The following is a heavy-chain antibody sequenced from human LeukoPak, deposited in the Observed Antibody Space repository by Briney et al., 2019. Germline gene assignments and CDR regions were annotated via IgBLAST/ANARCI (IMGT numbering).Heavy chain of an antibody. Sequence: GGSLRLSCAASGFAFRSYAMPWVRQAPGKGLEGVAVISYDGSNKYYADSVKGRFTISRDNSKNTLYLQMNSLRAEDTTVYYCARDSTDDSWFDPWGQGTLVTVSS. CDR1: GFAFRSYA. V-gene: IGHV3-30-3*01. D-gene: IGHD2-2*01. CDR3: ARDSTDDSWFDP. CDR2: ISYDGSNK. J-gene: IGHJ5*02.